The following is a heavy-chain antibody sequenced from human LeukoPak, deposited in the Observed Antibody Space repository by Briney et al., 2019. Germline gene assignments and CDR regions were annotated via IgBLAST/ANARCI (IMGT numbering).Heavy chain of an antibody. CDR1: GFTFSSYY. V-gene: IGHV3-21*01. CDR3: APGGPHGFDP. Sequence: PGGSLRLSCAASGFTFSSYYMNWVRQAPGKGLEWVSSISGTSDYIFYADSVRGRFTISRDNAKNSLYLQMNSLRAEDTAVYYCAPGGPHGFDPWGQGTLVTVSS. CDR2: ISGTSDYI. D-gene: IGHD3-10*01. J-gene: IGHJ5*02.